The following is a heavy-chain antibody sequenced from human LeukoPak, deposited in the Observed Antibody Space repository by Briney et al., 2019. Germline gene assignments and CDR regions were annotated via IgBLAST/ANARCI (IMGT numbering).Heavy chain of an antibody. J-gene: IGHJ4*02. Sequence: GRSLRLSCAASGFTFSSYAMHWVRQAPGKGLEWVAVISYDGSNKYYADSVKGRFTISRDNSKNTLYLQMNSLRAEDTAVYYCAKALYYYDSSGYYPPLTFDYWGQGTLVTVSS. V-gene: IGHV3-30-3*01. CDR2: ISYDGSNK. CDR1: GFTFSSYA. CDR3: AKALYYYDSSGYYPPLTFDY. D-gene: IGHD3-22*01.